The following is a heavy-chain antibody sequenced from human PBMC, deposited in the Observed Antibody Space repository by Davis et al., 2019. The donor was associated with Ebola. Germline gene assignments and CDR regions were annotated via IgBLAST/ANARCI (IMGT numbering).Heavy chain of an antibody. CDR1: GFTFSSYW. J-gene: IGHJ6*02. CDR3: TGNYDSSGYSPPYYYYGMDV. CDR2: IRSKANSYAT. Sequence: GGSLRLSCAASGFTFSSYWMSWVRQASGKGLEWVGRIRSKANSYATAYAASVKGRFTISRDDSKNTAYLQMNNLKTEDTAVYYCTGNYDSSGYSPPYYYYGMDVWGQGTTVTVSS. D-gene: IGHD3-22*01. V-gene: IGHV3-73*01.